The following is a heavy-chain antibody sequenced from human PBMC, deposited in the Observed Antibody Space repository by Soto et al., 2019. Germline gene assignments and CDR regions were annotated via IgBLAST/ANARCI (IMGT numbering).Heavy chain of an antibody. Sequence: ASETLSLTCTVSGGSISSGGYYWSWIRQHPGKGLEWIGYIYYSGSTYYNPSLKSRVTISVDTSKNQFSLKLSSVTAADTAVYYCARGQYCSGGSCYSLGMDVWGQGTTVTVSS. D-gene: IGHD2-15*01. J-gene: IGHJ6*02. CDR1: GGSISSGGYY. CDR3: ARGQYCSGGSCYSLGMDV. CDR2: IYYSGST. V-gene: IGHV4-31*03.